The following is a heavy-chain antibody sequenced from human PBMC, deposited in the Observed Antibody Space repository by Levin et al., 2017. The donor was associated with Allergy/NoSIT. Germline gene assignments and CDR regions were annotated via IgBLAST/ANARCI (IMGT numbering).Heavy chain of an antibody. V-gene: IGHV3-23*01. D-gene: IGHD1-14*01. J-gene: IGHJ4*02. CDR2: ISGSGGST. CDR3: VTRLRGGKPGGRGDH. Sequence: GESLKISCAASGFTFSSYAMNWVRQGPGKGLDWVSSISGSGGSTYYADSVRGRFTISRDNSRNILYLQMNSLRAEDTALYYCVTRLRGGKPGGRGDHWGQGTLVTVS. CDR1: GFTFSSYA.